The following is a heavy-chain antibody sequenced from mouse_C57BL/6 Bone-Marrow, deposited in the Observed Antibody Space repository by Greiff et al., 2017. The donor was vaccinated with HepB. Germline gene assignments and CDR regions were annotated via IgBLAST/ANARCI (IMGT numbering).Heavy chain of an antibody. CDR1: GYTFTSYW. J-gene: IGHJ3*01. Sequence: QVQLQQPGAELVKPGASVKLSCKASGYTFTSYWMHWVKQRPGQGLEWIGMIHPNSGSTNYNEKFKSKATLTVDKSSSTAYMQLSSLTSEDSAVYYCARIAYYYGSSYPAYWGQGTLVTVSA. CDR2: IHPNSGST. CDR3: ARIAYYYGSSYPAY. V-gene: IGHV1-64*01. D-gene: IGHD1-1*01.